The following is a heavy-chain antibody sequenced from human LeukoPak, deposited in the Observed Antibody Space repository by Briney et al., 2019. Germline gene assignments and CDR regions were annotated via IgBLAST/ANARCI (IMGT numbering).Heavy chain of an antibody. Sequence: GGSLRLSCAASGFTFDDYAMHWVRQAPGKGLEWVSGISWNSGSIGYADSVKGRFTISRDNAKKSVSLQMNSLRAEDTAVYYCARDIEAFDIWGQGTMVIVFS. CDR2: ISWNSGSI. CDR1: GFTFDDYA. V-gene: IGHV3-9*01. J-gene: IGHJ3*02. CDR3: ARDIEAFDI.